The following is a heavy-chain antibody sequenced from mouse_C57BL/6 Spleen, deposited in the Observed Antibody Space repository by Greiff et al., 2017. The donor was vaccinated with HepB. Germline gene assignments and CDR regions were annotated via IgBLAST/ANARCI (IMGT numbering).Heavy chain of an antibody. CDR1: GYTFTSYW. CDR3: AREDYDRYYFDY. Sequence: QVQLQQPGAELVKPGASVKLSCKASGYTFTSYWMHWVKQRPGQGLEWIGMIHPNSGSTNYNEKFKSKATLTVDKSSSTAYMQLSSLTSEDSAVYYCAREDYDRYYFDYWGQGTTLTVSS. J-gene: IGHJ2*01. D-gene: IGHD2-4*01. CDR2: IHPNSGST. V-gene: IGHV1-64*01.